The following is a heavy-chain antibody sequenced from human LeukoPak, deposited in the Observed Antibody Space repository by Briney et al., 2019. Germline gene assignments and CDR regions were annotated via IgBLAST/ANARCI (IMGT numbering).Heavy chain of an antibody. D-gene: IGHD6-13*01. CDR2: ISYDGNTK. J-gene: IGHJ5*02. CDR3: ARERIAATGTGWFDP. CDR1: GFTFSSYA. Sequence: EGSLRLSCAASGFTFSSYAIHWVRQAPGKGLYWLAVISYDGNTKYYADSVKGRFTISRDNSKRTLYLQMDSLRLEDTAVYYCARERIAATGTGWFDPWGQGTLVTVSS. V-gene: IGHV3-30*01.